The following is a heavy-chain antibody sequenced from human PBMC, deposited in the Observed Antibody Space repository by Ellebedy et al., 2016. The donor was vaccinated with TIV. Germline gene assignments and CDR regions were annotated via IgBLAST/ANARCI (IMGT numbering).Heavy chain of an antibody. Sequence: MPSETLSLTCTVSGDSISSYYWNWIRQPPGKGLEWIGYIFYNGRTNYNPSLMSRVTMSVDTSKNQFSLRLSSVTAADTAVYYCASFRSGHSGLDVWGQGTTVTVSS. J-gene: IGHJ6*02. CDR3: ASFRSGHSGLDV. V-gene: IGHV4-59*08. D-gene: IGHD3-10*01. CDR2: IFYNGRT. CDR1: GDSISSYY.